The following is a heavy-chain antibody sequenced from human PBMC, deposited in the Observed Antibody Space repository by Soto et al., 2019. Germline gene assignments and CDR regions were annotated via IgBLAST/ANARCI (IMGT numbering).Heavy chain of an antibody. CDR2: IYYSGST. CDR3: ARAGEITGTTSWAVGYYYYMDV. D-gene: IGHD1-7*01. Sequence: PSETLSLTCTFAGGSISSYYWSWIRQPPGKGLEWIGYIYYSGSTNYNPSLKSRVTISVDTSKNQFSLKLSSVTAADTAVYYCARAGEITGTTSWAVGYYYYMDVWGKGTTVTVPS. V-gene: IGHV4-59*01. J-gene: IGHJ6*03. CDR1: GGSISSYY.